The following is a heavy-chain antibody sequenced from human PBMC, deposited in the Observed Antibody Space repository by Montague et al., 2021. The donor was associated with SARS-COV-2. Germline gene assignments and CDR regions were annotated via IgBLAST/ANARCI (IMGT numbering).Heavy chain of an antibody. D-gene: IGHD1-14*01. V-gene: IGHV4-34*01. Sequence: SETLSLTCTVYDASFSGYYWNWIRQPPGKGLGWIGEISHGGTTNYNPSLKSRATISLDKSKSQFSLKLTSVTAADTAIYYCGRGRKVVPWFRYYDMDVWGQGTTVTVSS. J-gene: IGHJ6*02. CDR1: DASFSGYY. CDR3: GRGRKVVPWFRYYDMDV. CDR2: ISHGGTT.